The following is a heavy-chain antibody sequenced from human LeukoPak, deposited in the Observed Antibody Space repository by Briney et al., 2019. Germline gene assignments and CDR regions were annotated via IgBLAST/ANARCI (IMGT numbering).Heavy chain of an antibody. CDR1: GFTFSSCW. CDR3: ARLWPFDY. V-gene: IGHV3-7*01. J-gene: IGHJ4*02. D-gene: IGHD2-21*01. Sequence: GGSLRLSCAASGFTFSSCWMSWVRQAPGKGLEGVANIKQQGSEKYCVDSVKGRFTISRDDAKNSLYLQKNRLRAEDTAVYYCARLWPFDYWGQGTLVTVSS. CDR2: IKQQGSEK.